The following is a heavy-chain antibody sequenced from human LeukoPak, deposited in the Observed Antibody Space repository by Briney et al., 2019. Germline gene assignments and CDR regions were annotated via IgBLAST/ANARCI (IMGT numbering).Heavy chain of an antibody. J-gene: IGHJ4*02. Sequence: GESLEISCKASGYTFSSYWIGWVRQMPGKGLGWIGIIYPGDSDTRYSPSFQGQVTITSDKSIPTAYLPWSSLKASDTARYYSGRSGSYDYYFDYWGQGTMVTVSS. CDR3: GRSGSYDYYFDY. V-gene: IGHV5-51*01. CDR1: GYTFSSYW. CDR2: IYPGDSDT. D-gene: IGHD1-26*01.